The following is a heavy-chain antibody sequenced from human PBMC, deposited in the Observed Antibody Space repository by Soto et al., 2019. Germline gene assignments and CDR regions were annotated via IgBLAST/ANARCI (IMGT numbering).Heavy chain of an antibody. CDR1: GIKFRDSA. V-gene: IGHV3-23*01. D-gene: IGHD3-10*01. CDR3: AQLALWFGEFGRGY. J-gene: IGHJ4*02. CDR2: ISNNGDAT. Sequence: AGGSLRLSCAAPGIKFRDSAMSWVRQAPGKGLEWVSSISNNGDATYYADSVKGRFHISRDNSEKTVFLEMNSLRVEDTAVYFCAQLALWFGEFGRGYWGQGALVTVSS.